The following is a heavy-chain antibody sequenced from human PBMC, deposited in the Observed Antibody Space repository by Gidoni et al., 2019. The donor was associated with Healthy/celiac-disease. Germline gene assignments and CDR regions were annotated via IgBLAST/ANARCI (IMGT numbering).Heavy chain of an antibody. CDR3: ARGSYVLWFGEPTGGYFDL. CDR1: GSTVSSNY. D-gene: IGHD3-10*01. CDR2: IYSGGST. J-gene: IGHJ2*01. V-gene: IGHV3-53*01. Sequence: EAQPVAAGGGLIQPGGSLTLSCAASGSTVSSNYRSWVRPAPGKGLERVSVIYSGGSTYYADPVKGRFTISRDNSKNTLYLQMYSLRAEDTAVYYCARGSYVLWFGEPTGGYFDLWGRGTLVTVSS.